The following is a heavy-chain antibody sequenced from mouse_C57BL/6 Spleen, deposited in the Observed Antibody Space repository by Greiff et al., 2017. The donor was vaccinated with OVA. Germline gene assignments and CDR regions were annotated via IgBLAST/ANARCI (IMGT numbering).Heavy chain of an antibody. CDR1: GFTFSDAW. CDR3: TTPNWDENWYVDV. Sequence: EVKLEESGGGLVQPGGSMKLSCAASGFTFSDAWMDWVRQSPEKGLEWVAEIRNNANNHATYYAESVKGRFTISRDDSKSSVYLHMNSLRAEDTGIYYCTTPNWDENWYVDVWGTGTTVTVSS. V-gene: IGHV6-6*01. CDR2: IRNNANNHAT. D-gene: IGHD4-1*01. J-gene: IGHJ1*03.